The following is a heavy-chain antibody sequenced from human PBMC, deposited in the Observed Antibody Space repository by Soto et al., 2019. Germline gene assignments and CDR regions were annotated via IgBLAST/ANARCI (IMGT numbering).Heavy chain of an antibody. CDR1: GGSFSGYY. V-gene: IGHV4-34*01. Sequence: SETLSLTCAVYGGSFSGYYWSWIRQPPGKGLEWIGEINHSGNTNYNPSLKSRVTISVDTSKNQFSLNLSSVSAADTAVYYCAIGDCTTGTCYAGWFDLWGQGTLVTVSS. CDR3: AIGDCTTGTCYAGWFDL. CDR2: INHSGNT. D-gene: IGHD2-2*01. J-gene: IGHJ5*02.